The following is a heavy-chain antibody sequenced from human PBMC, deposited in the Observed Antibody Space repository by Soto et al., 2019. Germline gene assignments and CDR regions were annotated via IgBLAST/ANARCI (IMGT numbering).Heavy chain of an antibody. D-gene: IGHD1-20*01. J-gene: IGHJ4*02. Sequence: ASVKVSCKACGFTFTSSAVQWLRQARGQRLEWIGWIVVGSGNTNYAQKFQERVTITRDMSTSTAYMELSSLRSEDTAVYYCAADVVTGTTRSDYWGQGTLVTVSS. CDR1: GFTFTSSA. CDR3: AADVVTGTTRSDY. V-gene: IGHV1-58*01. CDR2: IVVGSGNT.